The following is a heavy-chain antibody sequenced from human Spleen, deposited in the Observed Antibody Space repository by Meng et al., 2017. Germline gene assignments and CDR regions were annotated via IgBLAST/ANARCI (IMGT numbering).Heavy chain of an antibody. CDR2: IGSSGTTL. D-gene: IGHD3-10*01. V-gene: IGHV3-48*03. CDR3: AKLRLDGEDY. J-gene: IGHJ4*02. CDR1: GFSFSSYE. Sequence: GESLKISCGASGFSFSSYEMTWVRQAPGKGLEWVSYIGSSGTTLLYADSVRGRFTTSRDNAKNSLYLQMNSLRAEDTAVYYCAKLRLDGEDYWGQGTLVTVSS.